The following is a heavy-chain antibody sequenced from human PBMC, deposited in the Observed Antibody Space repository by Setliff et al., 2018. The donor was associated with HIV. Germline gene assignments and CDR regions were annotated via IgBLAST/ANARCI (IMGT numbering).Heavy chain of an antibody. J-gene: IGHJ4*02. CDR2: IYTSGST. Sequence: PSETLSLTCTVSGGSISNFYWSWIRQPPGKGLEWIGYIYTSGSTSYNPSLRSRVTISLDTSKNRFSLKLNSVTAADTAVYYCARGSYTVRIDYWGQGTRVTVSS. V-gene: IGHV4-4*09. D-gene: IGHD3-10*01. CDR3: ARGSYTVRIDY. CDR1: GGSISNFY.